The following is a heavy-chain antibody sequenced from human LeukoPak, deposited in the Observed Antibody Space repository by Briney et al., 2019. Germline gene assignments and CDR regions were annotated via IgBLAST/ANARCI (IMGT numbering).Heavy chain of an antibody. CDR1: GFTVSSKY. Sequence: PGGSLRLSCAASGFTVSSKYMSWVRQAPGKGLEWVSVIYNDGSTYYADSVRGRFTISRDNSKNTLYAQMNSLRAEDTAVYYCATHYGYYHYGMDVWGQGTTVTASS. V-gene: IGHV3-66*01. D-gene: IGHD3-16*01. CDR3: ATHYGYYHYGMDV. CDR2: IYNDGST. J-gene: IGHJ6*02.